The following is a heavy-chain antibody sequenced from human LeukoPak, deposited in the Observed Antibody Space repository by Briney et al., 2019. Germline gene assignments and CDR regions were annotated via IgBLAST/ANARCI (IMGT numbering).Heavy chain of an antibody. Sequence: ASVKVSCKASGYTFTGYYMHWVRQAPGQGLEWMGWINPSSGGTNYAQKFQGRVTMTRDTSISTAYMELSMLRSDDTAVYYCARDVGEYCSSVSCYASDYWGQGTLVTVSS. CDR1: GYTFTGYY. V-gene: IGHV1-2*02. J-gene: IGHJ4*02. CDR2: INPSSGGT. D-gene: IGHD2-2*01. CDR3: ARDVGEYCSSVSCYASDY.